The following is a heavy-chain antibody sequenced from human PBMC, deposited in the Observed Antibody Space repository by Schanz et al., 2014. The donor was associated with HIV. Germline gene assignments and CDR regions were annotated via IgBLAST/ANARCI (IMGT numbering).Heavy chain of an antibody. CDR2: INNRANSI. D-gene: IGHD2-2*01. J-gene: IGHJ3*01. Sequence: EVQLVESGGGLVKPGGSLRLSCTASGFTFSDYSMNWVRQTPGKGLEWVSFINNRANSIFYADSVRGRFTVSRDNAKNFLYLQMDSLRAEDTALYYCARDPYCRTTSCYSTAFDLWGQGTKVTVSS. V-gene: IGHV3-21*02. CDR3: ARDPYCRTTSCYSTAFDL. CDR1: GFTFSDYS.